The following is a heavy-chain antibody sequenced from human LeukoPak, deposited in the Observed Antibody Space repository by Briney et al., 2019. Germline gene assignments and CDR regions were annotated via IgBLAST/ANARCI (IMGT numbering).Heavy chain of an antibody. J-gene: IGHJ4*02. CDR3: AKDYCSSTTCYYNY. CDR2: ISWNSGNI. D-gene: IGHD2-2*01. V-gene: IGHV3-9*01. CDR1: GFTFDDCA. Sequence: GRSLRLSCAASGFTFDDCAMHWVRQAPGKGLKWVSGISWNSGNIGYADSVKGRFTISRDNAKNSLFLQMNSLRAEDTALYYCAKDYCSSTTCYYNYWGQGTLVTVSS.